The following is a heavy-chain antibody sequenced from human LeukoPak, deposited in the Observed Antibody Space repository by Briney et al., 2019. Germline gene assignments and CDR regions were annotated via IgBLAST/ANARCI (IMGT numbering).Heavy chain of an antibody. J-gene: IGHJ6*04. CDR3: ASLITRIKQQLVQDYYYGMDI. V-gene: IGHV1-69*13. CDR2: IIPIFGTA. Sequence: GASVKVSCKASGGTFSSYAISWVRQAPGQGLEWMGGIIPIFGTANYAQKFQGRVTITADESTSTAYMELSSLRSEDTAVYYCASLITRIKQQLVQDYYYGMDIWGKGTTVTVSS. CDR1: GGTFSSYA. D-gene: IGHD6-13*01.